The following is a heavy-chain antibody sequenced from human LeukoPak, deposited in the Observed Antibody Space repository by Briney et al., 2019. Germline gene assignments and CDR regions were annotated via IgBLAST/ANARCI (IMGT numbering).Heavy chain of an antibody. CDR2: ISGSGGST. D-gene: IGHD2-15*01. J-gene: IGHJ4*02. V-gene: IGHV3-23*01. Sequence: GGSLRLSCAASGFTFSSYSMNWVRQAPGKGPEWVSAISGSGGSTYYADSVKGRFTISRDNSKNTLYLQMNSLRAEDTAVYYCATGTPNFDYWGQGTLVTVSS. CDR1: GFTFSSYS. CDR3: ATGTPNFDY.